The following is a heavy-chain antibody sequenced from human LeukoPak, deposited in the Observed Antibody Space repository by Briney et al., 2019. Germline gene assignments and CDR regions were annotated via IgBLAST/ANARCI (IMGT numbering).Heavy chain of an antibody. J-gene: IGHJ5*02. CDR2: INPNSGGT. CDR3: ARDRGIATNWCDP. CDR1: GYTFTGYY. D-gene: IGHD6-13*01. Sequence: ASVKVSCKASGYTFTGYYMHWVRQAPGQGLEWMGWINPNSGGTNYAQKFQGRVTTTRDTSISTAYMELSRLRSDDTAVYYCARDRGIATNWCDPWGQGTLVTVSS. V-gene: IGHV1-2*02.